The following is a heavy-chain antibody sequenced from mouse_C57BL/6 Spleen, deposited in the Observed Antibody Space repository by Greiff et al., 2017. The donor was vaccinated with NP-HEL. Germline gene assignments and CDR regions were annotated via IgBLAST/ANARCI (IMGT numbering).Heavy chain of an antibody. Sequence: EVQRVESGGGLVKPGGSLKLSCAASGFTFSSYAMSWVRQTPEKRLEWVATISDGGSYTYYPDNVKGRFTISRDNAKNNLYLQMSHLKSEDTAMYYCARDPFPNLSMDYWGQGTSVTVSS. V-gene: IGHV5-4*01. J-gene: IGHJ4*01. CDR2: ISDGGSYT. CDR1: GFTFSSYA. CDR3: ARDPFPNLSMDY. D-gene: IGHD6-2*01.